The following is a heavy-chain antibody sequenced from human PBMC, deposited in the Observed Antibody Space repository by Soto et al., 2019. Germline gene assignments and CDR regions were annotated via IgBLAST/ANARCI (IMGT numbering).Heavy chain of an antibody. D-gene: IGHD3-10*01. Sequence: EVPLLESGGGLVQPGGSLRLSCAASGFTFSSYAMSWVRQAPGKGLEWVSAISGSGGSTYYADSVKGRFTISRDNSKNTLYLQMNSLRAEDTAVYYCATQLYSYGSGTFQHWGQGTLVTVSS. CDR2: ISGSGGST. J-gene: IGHJ1*01. CDR1: GFTFSSYA. CDR3: ATQLYSYGSGTFQH. V-gene: IGHV3-23*01.